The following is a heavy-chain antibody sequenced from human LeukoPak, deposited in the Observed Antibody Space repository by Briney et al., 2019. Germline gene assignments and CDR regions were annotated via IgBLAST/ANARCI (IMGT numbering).Heavy chain of an antibody. CDR2: ISSNGGST. Sequence: GGSLRLSCAASGFTFSSYAMHWVRQAPGEGLQYLSGISSNGGSTYYANSVKGTFIISRDNSRNTLYLQMGSLRSEDMAVYYCARGDGYTSGRLRDWGQGTLVTVSS. D-gene: IGHD5/OR15-5a*01. CDR1: GFTFSSYA. J-gene: IGHJ4*02. V-gene: IGHV3-64*01. CDR3: ARGDGYTSGRLRD.